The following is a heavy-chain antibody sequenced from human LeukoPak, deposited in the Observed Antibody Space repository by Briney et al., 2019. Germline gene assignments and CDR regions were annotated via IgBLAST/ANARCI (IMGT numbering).Heavy chain of an antibody. Sequence: ASVKVSCKASGYTFTSYGISWVRQAPGQGLEWMGWISAYNGNTNYAQKLQGRVTMTTDTSTSTAYMELRSLRSDDTAVYYCARDREAYCGGDCFPFDPWGQGTLVTVSS. CDR2: ISAYNGNT. CDR1: GYTFTSYG. V-gene: IGHV1-18*01. J-gene: IGHJ5*02. CDR3: ARDREAYCGGDCFPFDP. D-gene: IGHD2-21*02.